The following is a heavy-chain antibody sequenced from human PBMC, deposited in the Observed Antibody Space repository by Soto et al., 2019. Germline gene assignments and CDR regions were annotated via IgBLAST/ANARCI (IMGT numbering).Heavy chain of an antibody. Sequence: ASVKVSCKASGYTFTSYGISWVRQAPGQGLEWMGWISAYNGNTNYAQKLRGRVTMTTDTSTSTAYMELRSLRSDDTAVYYCARDEGDYVWESYRFYGMDVWGQGTTVTVSS. V-gene: IGHV1-18*01. J-gene: IGHJ6*02. CDR1: GYTFTSYG. CDR2: ISAYNGNT. CDR3: ARDEGDYVWESYRFYGMDV. D-gene: IGHD3-16*02.